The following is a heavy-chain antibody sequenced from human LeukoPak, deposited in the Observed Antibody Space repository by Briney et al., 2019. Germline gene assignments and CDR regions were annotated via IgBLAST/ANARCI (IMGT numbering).Heavy chain of an antibody. J-gene: IGHJ4*02. CDR3: ARRDFSSGWSFDY. Sequence: PSETLSLTCTVSGGSISNYHWSWIRQPAGKGLEWIGQIHTSGSTNYNPPLKSRVSMSIDTTEDQVPLTIRSVTAADTAFYYCARRDFSSGWSFDYWGQGTLVTVSS. V-gene: IGHV4-4*07. CDR1: GGSISNYH. CDR2: IHTSGST. D-gene: IGHD6-19*01.